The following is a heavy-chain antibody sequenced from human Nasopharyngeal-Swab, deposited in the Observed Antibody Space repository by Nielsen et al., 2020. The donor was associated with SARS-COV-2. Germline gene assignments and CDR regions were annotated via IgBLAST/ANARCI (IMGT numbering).Heavy chain of an antibody. J-gene: IGHJ6*02. D-gene: IGHD3-9*01. CDR2: IYYSGST. Sequence: WIRQPPGKGLEWIGYIYYSGSTYYNPSLKSRVTISVDTSKNQFSLKLSSVTAADTAVYYCARDRTDCDILTGWSYYGMDVWGQGTTVTVSS. CDR3: ARDRTDCDILTGWSYYGMDV. V-gene: IGHV4-31*02.